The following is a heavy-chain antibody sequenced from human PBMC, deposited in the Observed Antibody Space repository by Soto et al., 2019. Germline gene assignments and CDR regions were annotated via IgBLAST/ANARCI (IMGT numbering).Heavy chain of an antibody. Sequence: QVQLVQSGAEVKKPGASVKVSCKASGYTFTSYAMQWVRQAPGQRLEWMGWINAGNGNTKYSQKFQGRVTITSATSASTAYMELSSLRSEDTAVYYCARDLRGWTDCWGQGTLVTVSS. J-gene: IGHJ4*02. V-gene: IGHV1-3*01. D-gene: IGHD6-19*01. CDR3: ARDLRGWTDC. CDR2: INAGNGNT. CDR1: GYTFTSYA.